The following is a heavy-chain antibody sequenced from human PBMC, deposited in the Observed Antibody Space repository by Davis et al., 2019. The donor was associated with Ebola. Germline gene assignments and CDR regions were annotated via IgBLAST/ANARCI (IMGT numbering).Heavy chain of an antibody. J-gene: IGHJ4*02. CDR2: INHSGST. V-gene: IGHV4-34*01. CDR1: GGSFSGYY. CDR3: ASADYDSSGYYYAHFDY. D-gene: IGHD3-22*01. Sequence: PSETLSLTCAVYGGSFSGYYWSWIRQPPGKGLEWIGEINHSGSTNYNPSLKSRVTISVDTSKNQFSLKLSSVTAADTAVYYCASADYDSSGYYYAHFDYWGQGTLVTVSS.